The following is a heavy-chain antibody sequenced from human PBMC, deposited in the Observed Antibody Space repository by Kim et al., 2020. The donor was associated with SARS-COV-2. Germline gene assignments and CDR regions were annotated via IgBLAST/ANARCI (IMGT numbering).Heavy chain of an antibody. D-gene: IGHD3-22*01. CDR3: ARDLDDSSGYYPMSY. Sequence: SVKVSCKASGGTFSSYAISWVRQAPGQGLEWMGGIIPIFGTANYAQKFQGRVTITADESTSTAYMELSSLRSEDTAVYYCARDLDDSSGYYPMSYWGQGTLVTVSS. CDR2: IIPIFGTA. CDR1: GGTFSSYA. J-gene: IGHJ4*02. V-gene: IGHV1-69*13.